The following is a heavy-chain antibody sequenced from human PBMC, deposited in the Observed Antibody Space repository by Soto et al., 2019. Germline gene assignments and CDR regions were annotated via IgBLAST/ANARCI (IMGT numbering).Heavy chain of an antibody. CDR3: ATAAAGLEDYYYGMDV. CDR2: ISGSGGST. V-gene: IGHV3-23*01. D-gene: IGHD6-13*01. Sequence: GGSLRLSCAAFRFTVSSYAMRWVRQARAKGMEWVSAISGSGGSTYYADSVKGRFTISRDNSKNTLYLQINNLIAEDTDVYYCATAAAGLEDYYYGMDVWGQGTTVTISS. J-gene: IGHJ6*02. CDR1: RFTVSSYA.